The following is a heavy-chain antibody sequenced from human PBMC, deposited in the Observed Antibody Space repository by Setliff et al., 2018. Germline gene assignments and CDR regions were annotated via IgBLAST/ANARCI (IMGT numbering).Heavy chain of an antibody. J-gene: IGHJ4*02. V-gene: IGHV1-3*01. CDR2: INAGNGNT. CDR3: ARELYDSSGYYNYFDY. D-gene: IGHD3-22*01. Sequence: ASVKVSCKASGYTFTSYYMHWVRQAPGQRLEWRGWINAGNGNTKYSQKFQGRVTITRDTSASTAYMELSSLRSEDTAVYYCARELYDSSGYYNYFDYWGQGTLVTVSS. CDR1: GYTFTSYY.